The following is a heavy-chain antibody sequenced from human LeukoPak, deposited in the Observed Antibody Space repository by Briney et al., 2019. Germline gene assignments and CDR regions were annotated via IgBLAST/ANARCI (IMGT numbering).Heavy chain of an antibody. D-gene: IGHD6-13*01. J-gene: IGHJ5*02. CDR3: ARGRSGIPAVTYNWFDP. V-gene: IGHV1-69*05. Sequence: ASVEVSCKASGGTFNSNAFHWVRQAPGQGLEWMGGIIPIFGSTKYAQKFQGRVTVTTDESTGTAYMVLSDLRSDDTAVYYCARGRSGIPAVTYNWFDPWGQGTLVTVSS. CDR1: GGTFNSNA. CDR2: IIPIFGST.